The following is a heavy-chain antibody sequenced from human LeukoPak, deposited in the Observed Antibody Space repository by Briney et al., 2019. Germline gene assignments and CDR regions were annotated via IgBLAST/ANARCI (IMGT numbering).Heavy chain of an antibody. CDR1: GFTFSSYY. D-gene: IGHD2-2*01. CDR2: IKQDGSEK. V-gene: IGHV3-7*01. J-gene: IGHJ6*02. CDR3: TRDPEVPMDV. Sequence: PGGSLRLSCAASGFTFSSYYMSWVRQAPGKGLEWVANIKQDGSEKFYVDSVKGRFTTSRDNAKNSLYLQMNSLRAEDTAVYYCTRDPEVPMDVWGQGTTVTVSS.